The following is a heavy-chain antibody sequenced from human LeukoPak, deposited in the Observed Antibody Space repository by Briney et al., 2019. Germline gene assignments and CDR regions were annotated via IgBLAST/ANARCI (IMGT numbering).Heavy chain of an antibody. Sequence: ASVKVSCKASGYTFNTYGITWVRQAPGQGLEWMGWISAYNGNTNYAQKLQGRVTMTTDTSTSTAYMELRSLRSDDTAVYYCARDLRWYYYDSSGSPPFDYWGQGTLVTVSS. V-gene: IGHV1-18*01. CDR1: GYTFNTYG. D-gene: IGHD3-22*01. J-gene: IGHJ4*02. CDR3: ARDLRWYYYDSSGSPPFDY. CDR2: ISAYNGNT.